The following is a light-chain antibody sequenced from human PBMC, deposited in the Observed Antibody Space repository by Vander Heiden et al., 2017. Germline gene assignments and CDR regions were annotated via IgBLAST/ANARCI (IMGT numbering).Light chain of an antibody. V-gene: IGLV3-21*02. CDR3: QVWDSSSNHVV. CDR2: DDS. CDR1: NIGSKS. J-gene: IGLJ2*01. Sequence: YVLPHPLSVSAARGQTASITCGGNNIGSKSVQWYQQQPGQAPVVIVYDDSDRPSGIPGRVSASDTANTATLTISRVEDTDEADYYCQVWDSSSNHVVFGGGTKLTVL.